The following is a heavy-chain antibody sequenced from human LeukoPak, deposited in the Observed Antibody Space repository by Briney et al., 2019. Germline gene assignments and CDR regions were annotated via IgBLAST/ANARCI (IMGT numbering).Heavy chain of an antibody. Sequence: GGSLRLSCAASGFNFGSYWMHWVRQTPGKGLVWVSRINSGGSGTSYADSVEGRFTISRDNSKNTLYLQMNSLRAEDTAVYYCAKDPYDILTGYYDELKEKETDYWGQGTLVTVSS. CDR1: GFNFGSYW. CDR2: INSGGSGT. V-gene: IGHV3-74*01. D-gene: IGHD3-9*01. CDR3: AKDPYDILTGYYDELKEKETDY. J-gene: IGHJ4*02.